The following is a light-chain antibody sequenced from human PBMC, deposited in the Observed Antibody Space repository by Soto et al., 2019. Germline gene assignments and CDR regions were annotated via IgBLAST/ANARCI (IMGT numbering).Light chain of an antibody. V-gene: IGLV2-23*01. CDR3: CSYAGXRVV. CDR1: SSDVGSYNL. Sequence: QSALTQPASVSGSPGQSIXISCTGTSSDVGSYNLVSWYQQHPGKAPKLMIYEGSKRPSGVSNRFSGSKSGNTASLTISGLQAEDEADYYCCSYAGXRVVFGGGTKLTVL. J-gene: IGLJ2*01. CDR2: EGS.